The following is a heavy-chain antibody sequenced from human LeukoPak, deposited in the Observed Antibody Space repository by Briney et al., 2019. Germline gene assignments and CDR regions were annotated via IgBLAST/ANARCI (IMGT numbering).Heavy chain of an antibody. D-gene: IGHD3-3*01. CDR2: INHSGST. CDR3: ARHRSIFGVVLLDY. J-gene: IGHJ4*02. Sequence: SETLSLTCTVSGGSISSYYWSWIRQPPGKGLEWIGEINHSGSTNYNPSLKSRVTIPVDTSKNQFSLKLSSVTAADTAVYYCARHRSIFGVVLLDYWGQGTLVTVSS. CDR1: GGSISSYY. V-gene: IGHV4-34*01.